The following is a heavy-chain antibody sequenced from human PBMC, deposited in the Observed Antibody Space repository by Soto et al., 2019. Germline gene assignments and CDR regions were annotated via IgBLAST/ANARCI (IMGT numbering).Heavy chain of an antibody. V-gene: IGHV3-23*01. CDR1: GFTFSSYA. J-gene: IGHJ4*02. Sequence: GGSLRLSCAASGFTFSSYAMSWVRQAPGKGLEWVSAISGSGGSTYYADSVKGRFTISRDNSKNTLYLQMNSLRAEDTAVYYCAKDFHYDFWSGYATFDYWGQGTLVTVSS. CDR2: ISGSGGST. CDR3: AKDFHYDFWSGYATFDY. D-gene: IGHD3-3*01.